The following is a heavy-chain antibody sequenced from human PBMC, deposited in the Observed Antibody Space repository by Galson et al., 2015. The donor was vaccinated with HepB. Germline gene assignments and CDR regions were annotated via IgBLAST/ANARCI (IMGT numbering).Heavy chain of an antibody. CDR3: ARDYAGPNDDAFDI. D-gene: IGHD2-8*01. CDR2: ISSTSSAI. CDR1: GFTFSYYG. J-gene: IGHJ3*02. Sequence: SLRLSCAASGFTFSYYGMNWVRQAPGLGLEWVSYISSTSSAIYYADSVKGRFPISRDNAKNSLYLQMNSLRDEDTAVYYCARDYAGPNDDAFDIWGQGTRVTASS. V-gene: IGHV3-48*02.